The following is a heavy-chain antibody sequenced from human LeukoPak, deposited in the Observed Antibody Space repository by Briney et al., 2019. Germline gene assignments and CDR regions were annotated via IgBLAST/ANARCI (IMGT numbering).Heavy chain of an antibody. CDR1: GYTFTGYY. D-gene: IGHD3-22*01. CDR3: ARGLGTYDSSELTWPMISF. J-gene: IGHJ4*02. Sequence: ASVKVSCKASGYTFTGYYMHWVRQATGQGLEWMGWMNPNSGDTAYAQKFQGRITMTRSTSINTAYMELSSLRSEDTAVYYGARGLGTYDSSELTWPMISFWGQGTLVTVSS. V-gene: IGHV1-8*02. CDR2: MNPNSGDT.